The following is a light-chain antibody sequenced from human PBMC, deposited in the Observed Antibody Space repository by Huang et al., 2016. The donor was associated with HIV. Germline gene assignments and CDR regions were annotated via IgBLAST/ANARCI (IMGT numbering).Light chain of an antibody. V-gene: IGKV3-15*01. J-gene: IGKJ4*01. Sequence: EIEMTQSPATLSVSPGERATLSCRASHSVDSDLAWYQQKPGQAPRRLIYDAATRATGIPAKFNGTGSGTEFSLSITNLQSEDFAVYYCQQYNDWPPLTFGGGTKVEI. CDR2: DAA. CDR1: HSVDSD. CDR3: QQYNDWPPLT.